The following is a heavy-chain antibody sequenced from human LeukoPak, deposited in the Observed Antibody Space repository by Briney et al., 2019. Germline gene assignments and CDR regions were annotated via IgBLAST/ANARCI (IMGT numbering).Heavy chain of an antibody. J-gene: IGHJ6*03. D-gene: IGHD3-10*01. V-gene: IGHV4-61*02. Sequence: PSQTLSLTCTVSGGSISSGSYYWSWIRQPAGKGLEWIGRIYTSGSTNYNPSLKSRVTISVDTSKNQSSLKLSSVTAADTAVYYCARGGGHDYYYYYMDVWGKGTTVTVSS. CDR2: IYTSGST. CDR1: GGSISSGSYY. CDR3: ARGGGHDYYYYYMDV.